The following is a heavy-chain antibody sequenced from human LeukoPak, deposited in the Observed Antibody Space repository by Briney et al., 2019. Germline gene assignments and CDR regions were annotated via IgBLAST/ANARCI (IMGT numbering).Heavy chain of an antibody. V-gene: IGHV4-59*01. Sequence: SETLSLTCTVSGGSISSYYWSWIRQPPGKGLEWIGYIYYSGSTNYNPSLKSRVTISVDTSKNQFSLKLSSVTAADTAVYYCARSGPYNSSYPFDYWGQGTLVTVSS. D-gene: IGHD6-6*01. J-gene: IGHJ4*02. CDR2: IYYSGST. CDR3: ARSGPYNSSYPFDY. CDR1: GGSISSYY.